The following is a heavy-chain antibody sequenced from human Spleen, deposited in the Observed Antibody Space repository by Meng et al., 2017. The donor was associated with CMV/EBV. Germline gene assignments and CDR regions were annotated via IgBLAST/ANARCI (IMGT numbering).Heavy chain of an antibody. V-gene: IGHV3-53*01. CDR1: EFSVGSNF. J-gene: IGHJ4*02. CDR3: LRKTDSSGHGNY. CDR2: IYSRGDT. Sequence: LSGAASEFSVGSNFMSWVRQAPGKGLEWVSVIYSRGDTHYADPVKGRFTISRDNSKNTLYLQMNSLRAEDTAVYYCLRKTDSSGHGNYWGQGTLVTVSS. D-gene: IGHD3-22*01.